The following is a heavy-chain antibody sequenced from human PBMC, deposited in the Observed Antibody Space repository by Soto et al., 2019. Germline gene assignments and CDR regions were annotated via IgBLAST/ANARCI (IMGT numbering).Heavy chain of an antibody. CDR3: AREEGYYDSSGYYYGY. Sequence: GGSLRLSCAASGFTFRSYWLHWVRQAPGKGLVWVWRINSDGRSTSYADSVKGRFTISRDDAKNTLYLQKNSLRAEATAVYYCAREEGYYDSSGYYYGYWGQGTPVTVSS. CDR1: GFTFRSYW. J-gene: IGHJ4*02. D-gene: IGHD3-22*01. CDR2: INSDGRST. V-gene: IGHV3-74*01.